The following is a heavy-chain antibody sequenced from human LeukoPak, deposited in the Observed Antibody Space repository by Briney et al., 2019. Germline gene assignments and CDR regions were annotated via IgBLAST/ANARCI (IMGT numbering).Heavy chain of an antibody. CDR3: ARDQGDCSGGSCYVDAFDI. V-gene: IGHV1-69*13. CDR1: GGTFSSYA. D-gene: IGHD2-15*01. Sequence: AVKVSCKASGGTFSSYAISWVRQAPGQGLEWMGGIIPIFGTANYAQKFQGRVTITADESTSTAYMELSSLRSEDTAVYYCARDQGDCSGGSCYVDAFDIWGQGTMVTVSS. J-gene: IGHJ3*02. CDR2: IIPIFGTA.